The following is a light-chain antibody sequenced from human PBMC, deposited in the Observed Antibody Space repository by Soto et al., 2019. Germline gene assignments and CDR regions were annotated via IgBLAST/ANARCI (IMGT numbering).Light chain of an antibody. CDR1: QIVLYSSNNKNY. CDR3: QQYYSTPFT. Sequence: IVMTQSPDSLAVSLGERATINCKSSQIVLYSSNNKNYLAWYQQKPGQPPKLLIYWASTRESGVPDRFSGSGSGTDFTLTISSLQAEDVAVYYCQQYYSTPFTFGPGTKVDIK. CDR2: WAS. V-gene: IGKV4-1*01. J-gene: IGKJ3*01.